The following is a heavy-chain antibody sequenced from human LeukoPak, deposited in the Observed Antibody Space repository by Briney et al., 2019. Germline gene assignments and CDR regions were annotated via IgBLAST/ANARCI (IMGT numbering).Heavy chain of an antibody. V-gene: IGHV4-34*01. CDR1: GGSISSGGYS. J-gene: IGHJ4*02. Sequence: SETLSLTCAVSGGSISSGGYSWSWIRQPPGKGLEWIGEINHSGSTNYNPSLKSRVTISVDTSKNQFSLKLSSVTAADTAVYYCARHKRNRYYFDYWGQGTLVAVSS. CDR3: ARHKRNRYYFDY. CDR2: INHSGST. D-gene: IGHD1-14*01.